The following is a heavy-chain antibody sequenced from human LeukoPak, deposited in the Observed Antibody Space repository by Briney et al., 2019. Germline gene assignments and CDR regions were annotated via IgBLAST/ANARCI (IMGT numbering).Heavy chain of an antibody. CDR2: IYSGGST. Sequence: GGSLRLSCAASGFTVSSNYMSWVRQAPGKGLEWVSVIYSGGSTYYADSVKGRFTISRDNSKNTLYLQMNSLRAEDTAVYYCAKDRSHREMATIFYWGQGTLVTVSS. J-gene: IGHJ4*02. CDR3: AKDRSHREMATIFY. V-gene: IGHV3-53*01. D-gene: IGHD5-24*01. CDR1: GFTVSSNY.